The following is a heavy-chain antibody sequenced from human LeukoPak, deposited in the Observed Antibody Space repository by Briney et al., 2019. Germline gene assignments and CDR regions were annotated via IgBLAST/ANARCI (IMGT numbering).Heavy chain of an antibody. J-gene: IGHJ5*02. Sequence: PGGSLRLSCAASGFTFSSYSMNWVRQAPGKGLEWVSSISSSSSYIYYADSVKGRFTISRDNAKNSLYLQMNSLRAEDTAVYYCARDVGIGEVHWFDPWGPGTLVTVSS. CDR2: ISSSSSYI. CDR3: ARDVGIGEVHWFDP. V-gene: IGHV3-21*01. CDR1: GFTFSSYS. D-gene: IGHD3-10*01.